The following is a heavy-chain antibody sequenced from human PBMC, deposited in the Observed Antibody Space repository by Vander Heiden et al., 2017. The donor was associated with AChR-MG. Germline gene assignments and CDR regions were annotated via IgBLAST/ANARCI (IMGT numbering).Heavy chain of an antibody. CDR1: GGPIRSYS. Sequence: QVQLPESGPGLVKASETLSLTGTVSGGPIRSYSWICFRSPAVKGLGWVGRIYPNWGTNYSPSLNSRVTMSGDSPRNQFSLKLSSVTASDTAVYYCARERVVYCCGDCYRGDFDYWGQGTLVTVSS. D-gene: IGHD2-21*02. V-gene: IGHV4-4*07. J-gene: IGHJ4*02. CDR3: ARERVVYCCGDCYRGDFDY. CDR2: IYPNWGT.